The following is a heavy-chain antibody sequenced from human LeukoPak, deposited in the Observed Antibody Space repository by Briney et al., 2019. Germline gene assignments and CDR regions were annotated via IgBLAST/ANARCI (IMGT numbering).Heavy chain of an antibody. V-gene: IGHV4-4*07. J-gene: IGHJ4*02. CDR3: ARHLPPKPYYYDSSGYEPTSYFDY. Sequence: SETLSLTCTVSGGSINSYYWSWIRQPAGKGLEWIGRIYTSGSSNYNPSLKRRVTISVDTSKNQFSLKLSSVTAADTAVYYCARHLPPKPYYYDSSGYEPTSYFDYWGEGTLVTVSS. CDR1: GGSINSYY. D-gene: IGHD3-22*01. CDR2: IYTSGSS.